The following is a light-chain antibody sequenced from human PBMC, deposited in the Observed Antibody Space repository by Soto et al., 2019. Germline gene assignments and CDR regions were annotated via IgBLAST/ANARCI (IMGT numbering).Light chain of an antibody. J-gene: IGKJ5*01. CDR2: AAS. CDR1: QGISTF. CDR3: QHYDGYPQS. Sequence: DIQMTQSPSSLSASVGDRVTSTCRASQGISTFLAWFQQKPGQAPKTLIYAASSLHSGVPSRFSGSGSGTDFTLTISSLQPEDFATYYCQHYDGYPQSFGQGTRLEI. V-gene: IGKV1-16*01.